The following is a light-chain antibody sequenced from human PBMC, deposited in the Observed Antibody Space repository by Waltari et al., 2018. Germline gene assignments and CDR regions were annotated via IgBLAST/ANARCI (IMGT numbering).Light chain of an antibody. V-gene: IGLV8-61*01. J-gene: IGLJ3*02. CDR3: AVSMRSGIWV. Sequence: QTVVTQEPSLSVSPGGTVTITCGLRSGSVLPPYHPQWFQQAPGQAPRTLIFDTFTRSSGVPDRFSCSILDNKAALTITGAQVDDESDYYCAVSMRSGIWVFGGGTKLTVL. CDR2: DTF. CDR1: SGSVLPPYH.